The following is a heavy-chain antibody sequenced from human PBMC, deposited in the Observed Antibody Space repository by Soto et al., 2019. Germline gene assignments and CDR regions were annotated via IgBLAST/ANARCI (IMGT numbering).Heavy chain of an antibody. J-gene: IGHJ4*02. Sequence: ASVKVSCKASGYTFTSYGISWVRQAPGQGLEWMGWISAYNGNTNYAQKLQGRVTMTTDTSTSTAYMELRSLRSDDTAVYYCARDLNTMLVVVFDYWGQGTLVTVSS. CDR2: ISAYNGNT. CDR3: ARDLNTMLVVVFDY. CDR1: GYTFTSYG. D-gene: IGHD3-22*01. V-gene: IGHV1-18*04.